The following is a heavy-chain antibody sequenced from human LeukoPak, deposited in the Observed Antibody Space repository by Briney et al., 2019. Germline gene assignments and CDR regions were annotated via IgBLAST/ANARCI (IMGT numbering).Heavy chain of an antibody. J-gene: IGHJ4*02. V-gene: IGHV4-34*01. CDR1: GGSFSGYY. Sequence: SETLSLTCAVYGGSFSGYYWSWIRQPPGKGLEWIGEINHSGSTNYNPSLKSRVTISVDTSKNQFSLNLSSVTAADTAVYYFARHHITLVRGVIISLWGQGTLVTVSS. CDR2: INHSGST. D-gene: IGHD3-10*01. CDR3: ARHHITLVRGVIISL.